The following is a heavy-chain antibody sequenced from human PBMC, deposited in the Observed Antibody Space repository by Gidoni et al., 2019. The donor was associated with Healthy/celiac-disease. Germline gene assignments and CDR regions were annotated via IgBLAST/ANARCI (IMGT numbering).Heavy chain of an antibody. J-gene: IGHJ1*01. D-gene: IGHD3-3*01. CDR3: ARAGVDYYDSSEYFQH. CDR1: GGSIRSGGYY. Sequence: QVQLQESGPGLVKPSQTLSLTCTVSGGSIRSGGYYWSWIRQHPGKGLEWIGYIYYSGSTYYNPSLKSRVTISVDTSKNQFSLKLSSVTAADTAVYYCARAGVDYYDSSEYFQHWGQGTLVTVSS. V-gene: IGHV4-31*03. CDR2: IYYSGST.